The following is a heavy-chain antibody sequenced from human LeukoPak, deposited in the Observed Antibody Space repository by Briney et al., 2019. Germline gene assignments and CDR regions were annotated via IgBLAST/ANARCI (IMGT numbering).Heavy chain of an antibody. Sequence: HGEPRNISCKASGYSFTNYWIGWVRQLPGKGLEWMGIIYAGDSDTRYTPSFQGQVTTSADKSISTAYLQWSSLKASDTAMYYCARLPRNSGWSPSEYWGQGTLVTVSS. CDR1: GYSFTNYW. D-gene: IGHD6-19*01. CDR3: ARLPRNSGWSPSEY. J-gene: IGHJ4*02. V-gene: IGHV5-51*01. CDR2: IYAGDSDT.